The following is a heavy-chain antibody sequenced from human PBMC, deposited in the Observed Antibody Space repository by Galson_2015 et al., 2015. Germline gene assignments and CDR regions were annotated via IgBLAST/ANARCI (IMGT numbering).Heavy chain of an antibody. J-gene: IGHJ4*02. D-gene: IGHD6-6*01. CDR1: GFTLSTYS. CDR3: ARVGGDIAARTWGYFDY. Sequence: SLRLSCAASGFTLSTYSMNWVRQAPGKGLEWVSYISGSGNYIFYADSVKGRFTISRDNSKNTLYLQMNSLRPEDTAVYYCARVGGDIAARTWGYFDYWGQGTLVTVSS. CDR2: ISGSGNYI. V-gene: IGHV3-21*01.